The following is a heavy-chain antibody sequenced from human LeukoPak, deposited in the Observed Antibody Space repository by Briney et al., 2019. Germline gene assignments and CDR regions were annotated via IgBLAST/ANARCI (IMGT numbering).Heavy chain of an antibody. J-gene: IGHJ4*02. CDR1: GGSISSSSYY. CDR3: ARGRNTNAY. V-gene: IGHV4-39*01. CDR2: IYYSGST. Sequence: PSETLSLTCTVSGGSISSSSYYWGWIRQPPGKGLEWIGSIYYSGSTYYNPSLKSRDTISVDTSKNQFSLKLSSVTAADTAVYYCARGRNTNAYWGQGTLVTVSS. D-gene: IGHD3-3*01.